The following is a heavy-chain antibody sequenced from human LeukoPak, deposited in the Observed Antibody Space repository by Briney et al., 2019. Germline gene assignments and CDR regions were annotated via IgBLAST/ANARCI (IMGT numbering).Heavy chain of an antibody. CDR3: ARQNSVGVATVLPDYFDY. J-gene: IGHJ4*02. D-gene: IGHD5-12*01. CDR2: IYYSGRT. Sequence: SETLSLTCTVSGGSISSSSYYWAWIRQSPGKGLEWIGSIYYSGRTNNNPSLKSRVTLSIDTSENQFFLRLTSLTVADTDIYYCARQNSVGVATVLPDYFDYWGQGTLVTVSS. CDR1: GGSISSSSYY. V-gene: IGHV4-39*07.